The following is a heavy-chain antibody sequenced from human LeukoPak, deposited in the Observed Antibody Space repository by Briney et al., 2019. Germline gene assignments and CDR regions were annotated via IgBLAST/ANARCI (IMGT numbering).Heavy chain of an antibody. CDR2: INGSGGST. V-gene: IGHV3-23*01. CDR1: GFTFSSYA. CDR3: ARDKRYDSSGYYYFSIRWFDP. Sequence: GGSLRLSCAASGFTFSSYAMNWVRQAPGKGLEWVSGINGSGGSTYYAGSVKGRFTISRDNSKNTLYLQMNSLRAEDTAVYYCARDKRYDSSGYYYFSIRWFDPWGQGTLVTVSS. D-gene: IGHD3-22*01. J-gene: IGHJ5*02.